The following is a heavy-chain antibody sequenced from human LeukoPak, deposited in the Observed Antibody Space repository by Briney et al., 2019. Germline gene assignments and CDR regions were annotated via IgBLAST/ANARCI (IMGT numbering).Heavy chain of an antibody. V-gene: IGHV3-23*01. CDR2: ISGSGGST. D-gene: IGHD3-10*01. CDR3: ARYGSGSPRTNNWFDP. Sequence: PGGSLRLSCAASGFTFSSYAMSWVRQAPGKGLEWVSAISGSGGSTYCADSVKGRFTISRDNSKNTLYLQMNSLRAEDTAVYYCARYGSGSPRTNNWFDPWGQGTLVTVSS. CDR1: GFTFSSYA. J-gene: IGHJ5*02.